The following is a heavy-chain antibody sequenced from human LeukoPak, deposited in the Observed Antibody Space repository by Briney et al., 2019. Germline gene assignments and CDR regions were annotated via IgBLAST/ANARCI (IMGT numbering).Heavy chain of an antibody. J-gene: IGHJ4*02. D-gene: IGHD2-21*02. V-gene: IGHV3-30-3*01. CDR3: ARDDPPLGGVVVTAIPY. CDR2: ISYDGSNK. Sequence: PGGSLRLSCAASGFTFSSYAMHWVRQAPGKGPEWVAVISYDGSNKYYADSVKGRFTISRDNSKNTLYLQMNSLRAEDTAVYYCARDDPPLGGVVVTAIPYWGQGTLVTVSS. CDR1: GFTFSSYA.